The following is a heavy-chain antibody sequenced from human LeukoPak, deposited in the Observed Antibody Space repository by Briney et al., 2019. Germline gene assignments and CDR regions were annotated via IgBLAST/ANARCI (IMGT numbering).Heavy chain of an antibody. CDR3: TREEGGSYYRY. D-gene: IGHD1-26*01. Sequence: PGGSLRLSCAASGFTFADYWMSWVRQAPGKGLEWVANINQDGSEKYYVDSVTGRFTISRDNARKSLYLQMNSLSAEDTAVYYCTREEGGSYYRYWGQETLVTVSS. J-gene: IGHJ4*02. CDR1: GFTFADYW. CDR2: INQDGSEK. V-gene: IGHV3-7*05.